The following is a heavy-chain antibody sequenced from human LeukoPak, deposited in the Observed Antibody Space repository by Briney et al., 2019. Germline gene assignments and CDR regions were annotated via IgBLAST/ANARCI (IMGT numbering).Heavy chain of an antibody. V-gene: IGHV4-59*08. CDR2: IYYSGST. D-gene: IGHD6-6*01. CDR1: GGSISSYY. CDR3: ARRAGSSSPNPYYYYYYMDV. Sequence: SETLSLTCTVSGGSISSYYWSWIRQPPGKGLEWIGYIYYSGSTNYNPSLKSRVTISVDTSKNQFSLKLSSVTAADTAVYYCARRAGSSSPNPYYYYYYMDVWGKGTTVTVSS. J-gene: IGHJ6*03.